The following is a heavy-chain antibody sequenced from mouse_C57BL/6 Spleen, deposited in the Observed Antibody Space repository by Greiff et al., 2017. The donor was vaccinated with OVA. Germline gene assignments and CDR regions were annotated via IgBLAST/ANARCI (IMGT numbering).Heavy chain of an antibody. Sequence: QVQLQQSGAELVRPGTSVKMSCKASGYTFTNYWIGWAKQRPGHGLEWIGDIYPGGGYTNYNEKFKGKATLTADKSSSTAYMQFSSLTSEDSAIYYCARSGHYDNSDGHYYAMDYWGQGTSVTVSA. V-gene: IGHV1-63*01. CDR2: IYPGGGYT. J-gene: IGHJ4*01. D-gene: IGHD2-1*01. CDR1: GYTFTNYW. CDR3: ARSGHYDNSDGHYYAMDY.